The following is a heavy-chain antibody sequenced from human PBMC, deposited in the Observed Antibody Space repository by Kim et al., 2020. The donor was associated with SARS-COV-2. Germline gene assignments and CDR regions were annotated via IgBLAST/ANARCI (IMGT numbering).Heavy chain of an antibody. CDR1: GFTFSSYG. V-gene: IGHV3-33*05. CDR2: ISYDGSNK. D-gene: IGHD6-13*01. Sequence: GGSLRLSCAASGFTFSSYGMHWVRQAPGKGLEWVAVISYDGSNKYYADSVKGRFTISRDNSKNTLYLQMNSLRAEDTAVYYCAREPPQQLVGQYGMDVWGQGTTVTVSS. J-gene: IGHJ6*02. CDR3: AREPPQQLVGQYGMDV.